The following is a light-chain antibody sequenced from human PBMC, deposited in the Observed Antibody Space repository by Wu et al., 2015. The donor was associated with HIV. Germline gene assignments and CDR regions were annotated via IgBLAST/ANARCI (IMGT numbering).Light chain of an antibody. CDR1: QSVRDD. CDR2: GTS. CDR3: QQSGGSTRFT. J-gene: IGKJ3*01. Sequence: EIVMTQSPATLSVSPGERVTLSCRASQSVRDDLAWYQQKPGQAPRLLIYGTSTRATGIPDRFSGSGSGTEFTLTINRLEPEDFAIYFCQQSGGSTRFTFGPGTRLDIK. V-gene: IGKV3-15*01.